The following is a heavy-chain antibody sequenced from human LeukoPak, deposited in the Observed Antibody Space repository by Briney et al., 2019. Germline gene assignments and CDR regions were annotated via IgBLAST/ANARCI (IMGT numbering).Heavy chain of an antibody. V-gene: IGHV3-74*01. CDR3: ARYYDSSGYYPGAFDI. Sequence: GGSLRLSCAASGSAFSRSWIHWVRQAPGKGLVWVSHINNDATRTTYADSVKGRFTISRDNSKNTLYLQMNSLRAEDTAVYFCARYYDSSGYYPGAFDIWGQGTVVTVSS. J-gene: IGHJ3*02. CDR1: GSAFSRSW. D-gene: IGHD3-22*01. CDR2: INNDATRT.